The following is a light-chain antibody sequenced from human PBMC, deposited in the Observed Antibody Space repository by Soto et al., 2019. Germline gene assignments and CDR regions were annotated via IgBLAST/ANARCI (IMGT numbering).Light chain of an antibody. V-gene: IGKV1-9*01. J-gene: IGKJ4*01. CDR3: QQLDSYPVT. CDR1: QGISSY. CDR2: AAS. Sequence: IQLTQSPSSLSASVGDRVTITCRASQGISSYLAWYRQEPGKAPKLLIYAASTLQSGVPSRFSGSGYGTDFTLTISNLQPEDFATHYCQQLDSYPVTFGGGTKVDSK.